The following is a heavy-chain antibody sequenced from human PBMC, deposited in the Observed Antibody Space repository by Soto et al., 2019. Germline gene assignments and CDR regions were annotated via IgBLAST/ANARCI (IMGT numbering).Heavy chain of an antibody. CDR3: ARDSYSSATH. J-gene: IGHJ4*01. CDR1: GLPFGDNW. CDR2: ISNDGSDT. D-gene: IGHD4-4*01. Sequence: EVQLVESGGGLVQPGGSLRLSCAASGLPFGDNWMHWVRQAPGKGLVWVSRISNDGSDTTYADSVRGRFTVSRDNAKNTLYLQMNSLRAEDTAVYYCARDSYSSATHWGHGTLLTVSS. V-gene: IGHV3-74*01.